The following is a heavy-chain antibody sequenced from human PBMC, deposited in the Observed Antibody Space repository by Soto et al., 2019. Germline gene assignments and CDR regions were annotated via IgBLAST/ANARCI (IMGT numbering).Heavy chain of an antibody. CDR2: IIPIFGTA. CDR1: GGTFSSYA. Sequence: SVKVSCKAFGGTFSSYAISWVRQAPGQGLEWMGGIIPIFGTANYAQKFQGRVTITADESTSTAYMELSSLRSEDTAVYYCARGKSLYYYGSYGYYYYGMDVWGQGTTVTVSS. J-gene: IGHJ6*02. V-gene: IGHV1-69*13. D-gene: IGHD3-10*01. CDR3: ARGKSLYYYGSYGYYYYGMDV.